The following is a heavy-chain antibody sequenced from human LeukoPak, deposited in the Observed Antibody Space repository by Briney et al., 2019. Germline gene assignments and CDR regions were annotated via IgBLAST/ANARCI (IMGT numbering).Heavy chain of an antibody. CDR2: INAYNGNT. CDR1: GYTFTSYG. Sequence: ASVKVSCTAPGYTFTSYGISWVRQAPGQGLEWMGWINAYNGNTNYAQKLHGRATITTTTSTSTAYMQLSVLTSDDTAGYYCAKAVYVFDPWGQGRVVTVSS. J-gene: IGHJ5*02. V-gene: IGHV1-18*01. D-gene: IGHD2-8*01. CDR3: AKAVYVFDP.